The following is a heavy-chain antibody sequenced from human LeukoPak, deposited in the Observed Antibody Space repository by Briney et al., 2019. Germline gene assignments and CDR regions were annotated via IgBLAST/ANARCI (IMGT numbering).Heavy chain of an antibody. D-gene: IGHD6-19*01. CDR3: ARGYSSGWYDY. V-gene: IGHV1-69*01. J-gene: IGHJ4*02. CDR1: GGTFSSYA. Sequence: ASVKVSCKAPGGTFSSYAISWVRQAPGQGLEWMGGIIPIFGTANYAQKFQGRVTITADESTSTAYMELSSLRSEDTTVYYCARGYSSGWYDYWGQGTLVTVSS. CDR2: IIPIFGTA.